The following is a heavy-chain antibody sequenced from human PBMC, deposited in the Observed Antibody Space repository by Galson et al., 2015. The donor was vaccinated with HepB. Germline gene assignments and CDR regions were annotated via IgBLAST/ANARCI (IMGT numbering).Heavy chain of an antibody. Sequence: SVKVSCKASGYTFTGYYMHWVRQAPGQGLEWMGWINPNSGGTNYAQKFQGRVTMTRDTSISTAYMELSRLRSDDTAVYYCARGGDCTNGVCYYYYGMDVGGQGTTVTVSS. D-gene: IGHD2-8*01. CDR1: GYTFTGYY. V-gene: IGHV1-2*02. J-gene: IGHJ6*02. CDR2: INPNSGGT. CDR3: ARGGDCTNGVCYYYYGMDV.